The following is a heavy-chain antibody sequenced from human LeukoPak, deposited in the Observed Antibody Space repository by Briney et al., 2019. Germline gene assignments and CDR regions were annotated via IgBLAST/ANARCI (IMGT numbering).Heavy chain of an antibody. V-gene: IGHV1-69*04. D-gene: IGHD2-2*01. CDR3: ARDGRYCSSTSCHWADY. CDR1: GYTFTSYG. CDR2: IIPILGIA. J-gene: IGHJ4*02. Sequence: ASVKVSCKASGYTFTSYGISWVRQAPGQGLEWMGRIIPILGIANYAQKFQGRVTITADKSTSTAYMELSSLRSEDTAVYYCARDGRYCSSTSCHWADYWGQGTLVTVSS.